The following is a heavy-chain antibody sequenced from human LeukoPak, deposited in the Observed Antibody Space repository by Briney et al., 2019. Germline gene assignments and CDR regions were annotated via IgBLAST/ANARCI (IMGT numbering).Heavy chain of an antibody. CDR1: GFTFSSYS. V-gene: IGHV3-48*01. Sequence: GGSLRLSCAASGFTFSSYSMNWVRQAPGKGLEWFSYISSSSSTIYYADSVKGRFTISRDNAKNSLYLQMNSLRAEDTAVYYCAARGVHHVATIDYWGQGTLVTVSS. CDR2: ISSSSSTI. D-gene: IGHD3-10*01. CDR3: AARGVHHVATIDY. J-gene: IGHJ4*02.